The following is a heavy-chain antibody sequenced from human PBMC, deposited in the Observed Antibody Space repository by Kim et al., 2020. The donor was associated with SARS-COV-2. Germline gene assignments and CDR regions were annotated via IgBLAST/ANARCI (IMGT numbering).Heavy chain of an antibody. J-gene: IGHJ6*02. D-gene: IGHD3-3*01. Sequence: GGSLRLSCAASGFTFSSFWMHWVRQAPGTGLMWVSRINNVGSATIYADSVKGRFTISSDNAKSTLYLQMNSLRVEDTAVYYCVRGSGNFGYGMGVWGQGTTVTVSS. V-gene: IGHV3-74*01. CDR1: GFTFSSFW. CDR2: INNVGSAT. CDR3: VRGSGNFGYGMGV.